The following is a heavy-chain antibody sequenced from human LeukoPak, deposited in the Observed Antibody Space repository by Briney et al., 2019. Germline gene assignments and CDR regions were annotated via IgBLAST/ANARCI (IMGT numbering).Heavy chain of an antibody. CDR1: GYTFTSNY. CDR3: ARDQEGFDY. J-gene: IGHJ4*02. Sequence: ASVKVSCKASGYTFTSNYIHWVRQAPGQGLEWMGMIYPREGSTSYAQKFQGRVTVTRYPSTSTVHMELSGLRSEDTAVYYCARDQEGFDYWGQGTLVTVSS. CDR2: IYPREGST. V-gene: IGHV1-46*01.